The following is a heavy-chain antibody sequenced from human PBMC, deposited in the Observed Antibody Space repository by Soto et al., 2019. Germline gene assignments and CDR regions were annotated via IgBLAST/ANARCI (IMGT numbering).Heavy chain of an antibody. D-gene: IGHD3-9*01. CDR3: AKDEGYDILYYYGMDV. J-gene: IGHJ6*02. CDR1: GFTFGSYG. CDR2: ISYDGSNT. V-gene: IGHV3-30*18. Sequence: QVQLVESGGGVVQPGRSLRLSCATSGFTFGSYGMHWVRQAPGKGLEWVAVISYDGSNTYYADSVKGRFTISRDNSKSTLFLQMNSLRGEDTAVYYCAKDEGYDILYYYGMDVWGQGTKVTVSS.